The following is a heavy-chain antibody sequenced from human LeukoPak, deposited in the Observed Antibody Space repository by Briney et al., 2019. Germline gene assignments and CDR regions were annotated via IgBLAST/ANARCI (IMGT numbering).Heavy chain of an antibody. Sequence: GTLRLSCAASGFNFGNYGMNWVRQSPGRGLEWLGNIFYNGGPYYNPSFKSRVAISVDTSKNHFSLTLNAVTAADTAVYYCASYSGIYSAFEIWSQGTLVTVSS. J-gene: IGHJ3*02. CDR1: GFNFGNY. D-gene: IGHD1-26*01. CDR3: ASYSGIYSAFEI. V-gene: IGHV4-59*08. CDR2: IFYNGGP.